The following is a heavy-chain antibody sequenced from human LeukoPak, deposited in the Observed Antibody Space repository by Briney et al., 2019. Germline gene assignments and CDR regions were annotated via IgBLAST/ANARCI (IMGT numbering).Heavy chain of an antibody. CDR2: ISYSGST. CDR1: GGSISTYY. D-gene: IGHD3-10*01. CDR3: ARSEAPTVRGVIMVNWVDP. V-gene: IGHV4-59*01. Sequence: PSETLSLTCTVSGGSISTYYWSWIRQPPGKGLEWIGYISYSGSTNYNPSLKSRVTISVDTSRNQFSLKLKSVTAADTAVYCARSEAPTVRGVIMVNWVDPWGQGNLVPVSS. J-gene: IGHJ5*02.